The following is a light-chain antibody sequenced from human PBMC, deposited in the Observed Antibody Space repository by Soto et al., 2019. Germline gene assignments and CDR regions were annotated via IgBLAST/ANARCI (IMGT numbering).Light chain of an antibody. CDR3: QQLNAYPLT. J-gene: IGKJ4*01. CDR1: QAISTY. Sequence: DIPFTQSAALLSASGGDRVTITWRASQAISTYLAWYQQASGKAPKLLISAASTLQRGVPSRSSGSGSGTQFTLTISSLQPEDFATYYCQQLNAYPLTFGGGTKVDIK. V-gene: IGKV1-9*01. CDR2: AAS.